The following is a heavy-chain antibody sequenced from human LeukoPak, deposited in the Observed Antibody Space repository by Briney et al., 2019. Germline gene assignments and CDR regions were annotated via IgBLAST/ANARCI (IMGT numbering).Heavy chain of an antibody. CDR1: GGSISSSNW. Sequence: SETLSLTCAVSGGSISSSNWWCWVRQPPGKGLEWTGEIYHSGSTNYNPSLKSRVTISVDKSKNQFSLKLSSVTAADTAVYYCARFKYDYVWGSYRYYYYYMDVWGKGTTVTISS. V-gene: IGHV4-4*02. D-gene: IGHD3-16*02. J-gene: IGHJ6*03. CDR2: IYHSGST. CDR3: ARFKYDYVWGSYRYYYYYMDV.